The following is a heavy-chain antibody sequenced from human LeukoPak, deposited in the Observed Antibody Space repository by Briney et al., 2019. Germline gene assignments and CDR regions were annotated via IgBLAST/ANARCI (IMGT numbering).Heavy chain of an antibody. D-gene: IGHD1-1*01. J-gene: IGHJ4*02. V-gene: IGHV3-7*05. Sequence: GGSLRLSCAASSFTFSSYWMSCVRQAPGKGLQWVANIKQDGSEKYYVDSVKGRFTISRDNAKNSLYLQMNSLRAEDTAVYYCTRDRSGQDWGQGTLVTVSS. CDR2: IKQDGSEK. CDR3: TRDRSGQD. CDR1: SFTFSSYW.